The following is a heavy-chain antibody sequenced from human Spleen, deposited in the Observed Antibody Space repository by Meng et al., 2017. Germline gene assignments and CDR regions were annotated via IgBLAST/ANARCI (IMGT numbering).Heavy chain of an antibody. D-gene: IGHD4-11*01. CDR2: INHSGST. Sequence: QGQCQQGGAGLLKPSETLSLPCVVSGGSFSDYYWSWIRQPPGKGLEWIGEINHSGSTNYNPSLESRATISVDTSQNNLTLKLSSVTAADSAVYYCARGPTTMAHDFDYWGQGTLVTVSS. J-gene: IGHJ4*02. V-gene: IGHV4-34*01. CDR1: GGSFSDYY. CDR3: ARGPTTMAHDFDY.